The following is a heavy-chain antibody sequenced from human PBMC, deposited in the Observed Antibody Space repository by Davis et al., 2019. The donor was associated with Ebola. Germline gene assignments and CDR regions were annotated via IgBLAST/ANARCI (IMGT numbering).Heavy chain of an antibody. CDR2: INVANGNT. V-gene: IGHV1-18*01. CDR1: GYTFTTYP. D-gene: IGHD2-15*01. Sequence: AASVKVSCKASGYTFTTYPIHWVRQAPGQRLEWMGWINVANGNTNYAQKLQGRVTMTTDTSTSTAYMELRSLRSDDTAVYYCARGPGPPRYCSGGSCYSGNWFDPWGQGTLVTVSS. CDR3: ARGPGPPRYCSGGSCYSGNWFDP. J-gene: IGHJ5*02.